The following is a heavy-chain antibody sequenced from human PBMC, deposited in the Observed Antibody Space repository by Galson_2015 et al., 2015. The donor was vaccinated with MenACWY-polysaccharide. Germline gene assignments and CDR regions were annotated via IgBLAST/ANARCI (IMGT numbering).Heavy chain of an antibody. CDR1: GVTFSNYG. V-gene: IGHV3-30*03. D-gene: IGHD6-13*01. Sequence: SLRLSCAASGVTFSNYGMHWVRQAPGKGLEWVAVISYDGGTKYYADSEKGRFTISRDKSRNTLYLQMDSLRPEDTAVYFCAREGDTYRSGRYGSWGQGTLVTVSS. J-gene: IGHJ4*02. CDR2: ISYDGGTK. CDR3: AREGDTYRSGRYGS.